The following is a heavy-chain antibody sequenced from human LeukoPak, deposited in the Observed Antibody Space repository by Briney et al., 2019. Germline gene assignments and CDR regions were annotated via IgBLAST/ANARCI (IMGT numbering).Heavy chain of an antibody. J-gene: IGHJ4*02. CDR3: VKFSGVYYFDY. V-gene: IGHV3-23*01. CDR2: ISNIGGTT. CDR1: GFTFSSYA. Sequence: GGSLRLSCAASGFTFSSYAMTWVRQAPGKGLEWVSYISNIGGTTYYGDSVKGRFTISRDNSKNTLYLQMNSLRAEDTAVYYCVKFSGVYYFDYWGQGTLVTVSS. D-gene: IGHD1-26*01.